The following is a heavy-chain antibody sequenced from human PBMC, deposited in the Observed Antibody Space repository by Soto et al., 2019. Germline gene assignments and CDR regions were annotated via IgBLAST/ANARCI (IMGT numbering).Heavy chain of an antibody. CDR1: GGSISSYY. Sequence: QVQLQESGPGLVKPSETLSLTCTVSGGSISSYYWSWIRQPPGKGLEWIGYIYYSGSTNYNPSLKSRVTISVYTSKNQFSLKLSSVTAADTAVYYCARGRELDYFDYWGQGTLVTVSS. CDR3: ARGRELDYFDY. D-gene: IGHD1-26*01. CDR2: IYYSGST. V-gene: IGHV4-59*01. J-gene: IGHJ4*02.